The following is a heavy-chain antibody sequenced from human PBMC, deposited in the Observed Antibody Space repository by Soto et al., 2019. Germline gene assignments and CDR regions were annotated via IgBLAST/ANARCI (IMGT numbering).Heavy chain of an antibody. CDR3: ARKNGVLDAFDI. D-gene: IGHD4-17*01. CDR1: GYSISSSNW. CDR2: IYYSGST. Sequence: PSETLSLTCAVSGYSISSSNWWGWFRQPPGKGLEWIGYIYYSGSTYYTPSLKSRVTMSVDTSKNQFSLKLSSVTAVDTAVYYCARKNGVLDAFDIWGQGTMVTVS. J-gene: IGHJ3*02. V-gene: IGHV4-28*01.